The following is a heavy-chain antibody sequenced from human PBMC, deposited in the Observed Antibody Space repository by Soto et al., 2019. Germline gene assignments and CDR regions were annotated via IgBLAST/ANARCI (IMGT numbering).Heavy chain of an antibody. CDR1: GVSVTSYT. D-gene: IGHD2-21*02. V-gene: IGHV4-4*07. J-gene: IGHJ4*02. CDR2: VFSSVSA. Sequence: QLQLQESGPGQVRPSETLSLTCSVSGVSVTSYTWSWVRQPANKGLECIGRVFSSVSATYNPALKSRVSISMDAAENRISLKLDSVTAADAGVYFCARDGMTTGDTWGPGTLVTVSS. CDR3: ARDGMTTGDT.